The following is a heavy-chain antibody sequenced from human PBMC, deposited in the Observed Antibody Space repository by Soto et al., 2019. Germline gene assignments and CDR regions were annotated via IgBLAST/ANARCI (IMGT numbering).Heavy chain of an antibody. CDR3: ARDAYSGSYVPISDY. Sequence: PGGSLRLSCAASGFTFSSYGMHWVRQAPGKGLEWVAVIWYDGSNKYYADSVKGRFTISRDNSKNTLYLQMNSLRAEDTAVYYCARDAYSGSYVPISDYWGQGTLVTVSS. J-gene: IGHJ4*02. D-gene: IGHD1-26*01. V-gene: IGHV3-33*01. CDR1: GFTFSSYG. CDR2: IWYDGSNK.